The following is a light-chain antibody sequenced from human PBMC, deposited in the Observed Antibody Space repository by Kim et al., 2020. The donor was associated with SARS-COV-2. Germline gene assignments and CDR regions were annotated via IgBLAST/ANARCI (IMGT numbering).Light chain of an antibody. J-gene: IGLJ3*02. Sequence: QPVLTQSPSASASLGGAVKLTCRLSSGRSSYAIAWHQQQPDMGPRYLMKVNSDGSHMRGDGIPDRFSGSSSGAERYLIISNLQFEDEADYYCQTWDADGWVFGGGTQLTVL. CDR2: VNSDGSH. V-gene: IGLV4-69*01. CDR3: QTWDADGWV. CDR1: SGRSSYA.